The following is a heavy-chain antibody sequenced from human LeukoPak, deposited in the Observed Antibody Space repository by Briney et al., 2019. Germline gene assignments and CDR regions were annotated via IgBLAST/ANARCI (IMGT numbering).Heavy chain of an antibody. CDR2: INHSGST. V-gene: IGHV4-34*01. J-gene: IGHJ4*02. CDR1: GGSFSGYY. D-gene: IGHD2-15*01. Sequence: PSETLSLTCAVYGGSFSGYYWSWIRQPPGKGLEWIGEINHSGSTNYNPSLKSRVTISVDTSKNQFSLKLCSVTAADTAVYYCAREVVVVVAATHRNFDYWGQGTLVTVSS. CDR3: AREVVVVVAATHRNFDY.